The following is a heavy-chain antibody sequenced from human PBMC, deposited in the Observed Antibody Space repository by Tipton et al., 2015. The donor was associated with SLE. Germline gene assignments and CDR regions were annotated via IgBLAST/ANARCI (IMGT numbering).Heavy chain of an antibody. CDR2: INHDGSET. Sequence: SLRLSCVASGFTFTNYWMGWVRQAPGKGLEWVANINHDGSETYYVDSVKGRFTISRDDAKNSLFLQVNSLRAEDTAVYYGARARNSGVWQRDFDLGGRGTLVSVSS. CDR3: ARARNSGVWQRDFDL. J-gene: IGHJ2*01. D-gene: IGHD2-8*02. CDR1: GFTFTNYW. V-gene: IGHV3-7*03.